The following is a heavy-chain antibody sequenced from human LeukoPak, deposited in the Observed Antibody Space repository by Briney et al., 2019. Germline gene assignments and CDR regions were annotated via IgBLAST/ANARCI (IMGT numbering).Heavy chain of an antibody. CDR3: AKGAYQLLTPGDYYYMDV. V-gene: IGHV3-23*01. CDR2: ISGSGGST. Sequence: GGSLRLSCVASGFTFSSFVMSWVRQAPGKGLEWVSGISGSGGSTYYADSVKGRFTISRDNSKNTLYLQMNSLRAEDTAVYYCAKGAYQLLTPGDYYYMDVWGKGTTVTVSS. D-gene: IGHD2-2*01. J-gene: IGHJ6*03. CDR1: GFTFSSFV.